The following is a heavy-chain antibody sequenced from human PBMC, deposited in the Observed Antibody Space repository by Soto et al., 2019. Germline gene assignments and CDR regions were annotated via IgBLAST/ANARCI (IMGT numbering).Heavy chain of an antibody. CDR3: ARCKDYADYVGNWFDP. J-gene: IGHJ5*02. D-gene: IGHD4-17*01. V-gene: IGHV4-31*03. Sequence: QVQLQESGPGLVKPSQTLSLSCTVSGGSISSGGYYWSWIRQHPGKGLEWIGYIYYSGSTYYNPSLKSRVTISVDTSKNQFSLKLDSVTAADTAVYYCARCKDYADYVGNWFDPWGQGTLVTVSS. CDR1: GGSISSGGYY. CDR2: IYYSGST.